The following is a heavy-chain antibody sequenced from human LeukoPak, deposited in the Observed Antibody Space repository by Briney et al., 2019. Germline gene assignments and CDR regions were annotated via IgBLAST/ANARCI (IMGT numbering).Heavy chain of an antibody. CDR1: GFTFSSYA. J-gene: IGHJ4*02. CDR2: ISYDGSDK. D-gene: IGHD3-16*01. V-gene: IGHV3-30-3*01. CDR3: ARCGGFEFDY. Sequence: PGGSLRLSCAASGFTFSSYAMHWVRQAPGKGLEWVAVISYDGSDKYYADSVKGRFTISRDNAKNSLYLQMNSLRAEDTAVYYCARCGGFEFDYWGQGTLVTVSS.